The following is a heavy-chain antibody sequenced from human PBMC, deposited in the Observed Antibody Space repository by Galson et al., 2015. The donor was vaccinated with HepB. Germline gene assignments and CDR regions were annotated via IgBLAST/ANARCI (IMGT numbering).Heavy chain of an antibody. CDR2: ISAYNGNT. CDR1: GYTFTNYG. CDR3: AKDGPAALYGMDV. V-gene: IGHV1-18*04. Sequence: SVKVSCKASGYTFTNYGVSWVRQAPGQGLEWIGWISAYNGNTNFAQKFQGRVSMSTDTSTSTAYMELRSLWSDDTAVYYCAKDGPAALYGMDVWGQGTTVTVSS. D-gene: IGHD6-25*01. J-gene: IGHJ6*02.